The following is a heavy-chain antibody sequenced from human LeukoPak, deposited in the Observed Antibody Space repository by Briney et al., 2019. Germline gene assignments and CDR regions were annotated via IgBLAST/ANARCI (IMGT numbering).Heavy chain of an antibody. V-gene: IGHV3-23*01. CDR3: AKHLIHFWSPDY. Sequence: GGSLRLSCAASGFTFSSYEMNWVRQAPGKGLEWVSGISGSGDSTHYADSVKGRFTISRDNSKSTLYLQMNNLRAEDTAVYYCAKHLIHFWSPDYWGQGTLVTVSS. CDR2: ISGSGDST. D-gene: IGHD3-3*02. J-gene: IGHJ4*02. CDR1: GFTFSSYE.